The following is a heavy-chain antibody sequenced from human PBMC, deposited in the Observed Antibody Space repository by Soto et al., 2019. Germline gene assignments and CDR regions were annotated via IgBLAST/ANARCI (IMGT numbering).Heavy chain of an antibody. CDR2: VDRAGSGT. J-gene: IGHJ4*02. CDR1: GITLSGFW. Sequence: VPLVESGGGSVQPGGSLRLSCVASGITLSGFWMHWVRQVPGKGLVWVARVDRAGSGTSYADFVKGRFTISRDNAKNTLSLQMDSLRVEDTAVYYCATVFEHWGQGIPVTVSS. CDR3: ATVFEH. V-gene: IGHV3-74*01.